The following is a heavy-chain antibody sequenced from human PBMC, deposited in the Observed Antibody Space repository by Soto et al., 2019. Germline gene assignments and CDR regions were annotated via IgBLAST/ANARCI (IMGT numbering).Heavy chain of an antibody. V-gene: IGHV3-23*01. CDR3: TKRLGSTATTYGDY. D-gene: IGHD1-1*01. CDR1: GFTFSSYD. Sequence: GGSLRLSCTASGFTFSSYDMSWGRQAPGKGLEWVSVISDNGGTTYYADSVKGRFTISRDNSKNTLYLQMNSLGVEDTAVYYCTKRLGSTATTYGDYWGQGTLVTVSS. J-gene: IGHJ4*02. CDR2: ISDNGGTT.